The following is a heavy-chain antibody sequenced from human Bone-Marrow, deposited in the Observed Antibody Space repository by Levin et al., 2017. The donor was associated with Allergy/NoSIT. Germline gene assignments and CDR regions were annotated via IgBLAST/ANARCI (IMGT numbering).Heavy chain of an antibody. D-gene: IGHD2-15*01. V-gene: IGHV1-2*06. Sequence: GESLKISCRTSGYTFTGYYLHWVRQAPGQGLEWLGRINPHDGATDYAETFQGRVTMTRDTSNRTAYMELTRLTSEDTAVYYCARGSDLYYAYDFWGQGTIVTVSS. CDR2: INPHDGAT. CDR3: ARGSDLYYAYDF. J-gene: IGHJ3*01. CDR1: GYTFTGYY.